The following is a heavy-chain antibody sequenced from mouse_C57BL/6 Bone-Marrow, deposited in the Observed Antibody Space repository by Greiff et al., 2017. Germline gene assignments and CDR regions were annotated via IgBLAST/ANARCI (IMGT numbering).Heavy chain of an antibody. V-gene: IGHV5-16*01. D-gene: IGHD4-1*01. CDR2: INYDGSST. CDR1: GFTFSDYY. CDR3: ARVPLWDGGY. J-gene: IGHJ2*01. Sequence: EVQVVESEGGLVQPGSSMKLSCTASGFTFSDYYMAWVRQVPEKGLEWVANINYDGSSTYYLDSLKSRFIISRDNAKNILYLQMSSLKSEDTATYYCARVPLWDGGYWGQGTTLTVSS.